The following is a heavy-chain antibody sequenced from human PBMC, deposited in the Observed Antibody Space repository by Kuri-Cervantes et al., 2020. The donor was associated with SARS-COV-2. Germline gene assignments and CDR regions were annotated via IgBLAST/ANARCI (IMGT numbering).Heavy chain of an antibody. CDR3: ARLQRHNNAWFVTGYYMDV. D-gene: IGHD3-10*01. Sequence: SQTLSLTCAVYGGSFSDNHWTWVRQPPGKGLEWIGEINYSGTTNYNPSLKSRVTMSVDTSKNQFSLNLTSVTAADTAVYYCARLQRHNNAWFVTGYYMDVWGKGTTVTVSS. V-gene: IGHV4-34*01. CDR1: GGSFSDNH. CDR2: INYSGTT. J-gene: IGHJ6*03.